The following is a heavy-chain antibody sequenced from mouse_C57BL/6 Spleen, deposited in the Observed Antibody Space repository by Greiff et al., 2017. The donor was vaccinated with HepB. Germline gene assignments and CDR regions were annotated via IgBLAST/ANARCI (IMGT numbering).Heavy chain of an antibody. CDR1: GFTFNTYA. V-gene: IGHV10-3*01. J-gene: IGHJ1*03. Sequence: EVQLQESGGGLVQPKGSLKLSCAASGFTFNTYAMHWVRQAPGKGLEWVARIRSKSSNYATYYADSVKDRFTISRDDSQSMIYLQMNNLKTEDTAMDYCVRERGNYRDWYFDVWGTGTTVTVSS. D-gene: IGHD2-1*01. CDR3: VRERGNYRDWYFDV. CDR2: IRSKSSNYAT.